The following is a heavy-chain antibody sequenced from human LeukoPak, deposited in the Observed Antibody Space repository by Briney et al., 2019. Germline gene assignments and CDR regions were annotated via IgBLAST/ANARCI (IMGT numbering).Heavy chain of an antibody. J-gene: IGHJ4*02. CDR3: ASGRTDIVVVPATLRNYYFDY. CDR1: GYTFTSYG. Sequence: SVKVSCKASGYTFTSYGISWVRQAPGQGLEWMGGVMPISGTANYAQKFQGRVTITADKPTNTAYMELSSLRSEDTAVYYCASGRTDIVVVPATLRNYYFDYWGQGTLVTVSS. D-gene: IGHD2-2*01. V-gene: IGHV1-69*06. CDR2: VMPISGTA.